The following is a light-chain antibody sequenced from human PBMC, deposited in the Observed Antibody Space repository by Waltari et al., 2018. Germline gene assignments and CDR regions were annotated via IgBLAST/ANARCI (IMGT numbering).Light chain of an antibody. J-gene: IGLJ2*01. CDR1: RSNIRNNA. CDR3: AVWDDSLNGVV. Sequence: QSVLTQPPSVSEAPRQRVTISCSGSRSNIRNNAVSWYQQLPGKAPKLLIYYDDFLPAWVSDRFSGFKSGTSASLAISGLQSDDEADYYCAVWDDSLNGVVFGGGTKLTVL. V-gene: IGLV1-36*01. CDR2: YDD.